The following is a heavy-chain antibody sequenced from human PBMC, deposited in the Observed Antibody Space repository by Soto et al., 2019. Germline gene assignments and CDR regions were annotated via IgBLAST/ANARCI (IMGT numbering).Heavy chain of an antibody. CDR3: ARGGPYYDILTGYYNY. Sequence: VRQAPGQGLEWMGWISAYNGNTNYAQKLQGRVTMTTDTSTSTAYMELRSLRSDDTAVYYCARGGPYYDILTGYYNYWGQGTLVTVSS. D-gene: IGHD3-9*01. CDR2: ISAYNGNT. J-gene: IGHJ4*02. V-gene: IGHV1-18*01.